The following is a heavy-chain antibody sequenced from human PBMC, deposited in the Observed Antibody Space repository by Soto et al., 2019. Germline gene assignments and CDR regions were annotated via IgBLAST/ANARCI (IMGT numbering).Heavy chain of an antibody. CDR2: INHSGST. V-gene: IGHV4-34*01. J-gene: IGHJ4*02. Sequence: PETLSVTYGVYGGSFSAHDWSWIRQPPGKGLEWIGEINHSGSTNYNPSLKSRVTISVDTSKNQFSLKLSSVTAADTAVYYCARLWYGSGAYYWGQGTLVTVS. D-gene: IGHD3-10*01. CDR3: ARLWYGSGAYY. CDR1: GGSFSAHD.